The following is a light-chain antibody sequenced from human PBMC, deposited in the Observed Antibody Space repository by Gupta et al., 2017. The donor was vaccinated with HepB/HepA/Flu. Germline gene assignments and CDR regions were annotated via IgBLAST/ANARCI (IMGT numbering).Light chain of an antibody. J-gene: IGLJ2*01. V-gene: IGLV2-14*01. CDR2: DVS. Sequence: QPALTHPASVSGSPGQSIPISCTGPRSDVGGYNYVSWYQQHPGKAPKLMIYDVSNRPSGVSNRFSGSKSGNTASLTISGLQAEDEADYYCSSYTSSSTLVVFGGGTKVTVL. CDR1: RSDVGGYNY. CDR3: SSYTSSSTLVV.